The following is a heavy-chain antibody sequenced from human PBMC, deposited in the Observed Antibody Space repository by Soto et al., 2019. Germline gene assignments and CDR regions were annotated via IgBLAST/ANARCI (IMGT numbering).Heavy chain of an antibody. CDR2: IYYSGST. Sequence: TSETLSLTCTVSGGSISSGDYYWSWIRQPPGKGLEWIGYIYYSGSTYYNPSLKSRVTISVDTSKNQFSLKLSSVTAADTVVYYCARGSSIAGLYYGMDVWGQGTTVTVSS. J-gene: IGHJ6*02. CDR3: ARGSSIAGLYYGMDV. V-gene: IGHV4-30-4*01. D-gene: IGHD6-6*01. CDR1: GGSISSGDYY.